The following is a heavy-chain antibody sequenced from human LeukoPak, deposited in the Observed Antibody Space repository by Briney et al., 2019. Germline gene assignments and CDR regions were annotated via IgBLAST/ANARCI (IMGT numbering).Heavy chain of an antibody. CDR3: ASWGGPSGSSTRYYYYYYMDV. CDR1: GGTFSSYA. D-gene: IGHD2-2*01. CDR2: IIPIFGTA. Sequence: SVKVSCKAPGGTFSSYAISWVRQAPGQGLEWMGGIIPIFGTANYAQKFQGRVTITTDESTSTAYMELSSLRSEDTAVYYCASWGGPSGSSTRYYYYYYMDVWGKGTTVTVSS. J-gene: IGHJ6*03. V-gene: IGHV1-69*05.